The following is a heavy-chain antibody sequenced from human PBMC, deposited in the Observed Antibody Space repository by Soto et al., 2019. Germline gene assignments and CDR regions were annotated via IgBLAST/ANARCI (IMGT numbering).Heavy chain of an antibody. CDR2: ISGSGGST. J-gene: IGHJ4*02. Sequence: GGSLRLSCAASGFTFSSYAMSWVRQAPGKGLEWVSAISGSGGSTYYADSVKGRFTISRDDSKNTLYLQMNSLRAEDTAVYYCAKDPSRYSYGQLFDYWGQGTLVTVSS. D-gene: IGHD5-18*01. CDR3: AKDPSRYSYGQLFDY. CDR1: GFTFSSYA. V-gene: IGHV3-23*01.